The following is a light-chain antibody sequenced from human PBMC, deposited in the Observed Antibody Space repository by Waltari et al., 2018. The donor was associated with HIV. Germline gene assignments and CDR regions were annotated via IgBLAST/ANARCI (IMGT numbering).Light chain of an antibody. J-gene: IGKJ1*01. CDR2: GAS. Sequence: EIVMTQSPATLSVSPGERATLSCRASQSIDNNLAWYQQKPGQAPRLLIYGASTRATGIPAMFSGSGSGTDLTLSISSLQSEDFAVYYCQQYDNWPWTFGQGTRVDLK. CDR3: QQYDNWPWT. V-gene: IGKV3-15*01. CDR1: QSIDNN.